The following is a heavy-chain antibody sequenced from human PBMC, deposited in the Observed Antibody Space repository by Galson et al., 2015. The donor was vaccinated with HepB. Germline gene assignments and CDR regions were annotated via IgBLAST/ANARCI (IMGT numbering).Heavy chain of an antibody. CDR3: AREHCGGDSRHYFYYMDV. V-gene: IGHV4-61*02. Sequence: TLSLTCTVSGGSITSGTYYWSWIRQPAGKGLEWIGRIYISGSTNYNPSLESRVTMSVDTSKNQFSLKLSSVTAADTAVYFCAREHCGGDSRHYFYYMDVWGKGTTVTVSS. J-gene: IGHJ6*03. CDR2: IYISGST. CDR1: GGSITSGTYY. D-gene: IGHD4-23*01.